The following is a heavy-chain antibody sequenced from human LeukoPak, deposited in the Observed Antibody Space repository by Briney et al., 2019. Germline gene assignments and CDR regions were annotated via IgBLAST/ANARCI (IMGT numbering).Heavy chain of an antibody. CDR3: ANQRRDSSSSSFRYYFDY. Sequence: GGSLRLSCAASGFTFSNYGMHWLRQAPGKGLEWVAFIRFDASNKYYADSVKGRFSISRDNSKNTVYLQMNSLRAEDTAVYYCANQRRDSSSSSFRYYFDYWGQGTLVTVSS. CDR1: GFTFSNYG. V-gene: IGHV3-30*02. D-gene: IGHD6-6*01. J-gene: IGHJ4*02. CDR2: IRFDASNK.